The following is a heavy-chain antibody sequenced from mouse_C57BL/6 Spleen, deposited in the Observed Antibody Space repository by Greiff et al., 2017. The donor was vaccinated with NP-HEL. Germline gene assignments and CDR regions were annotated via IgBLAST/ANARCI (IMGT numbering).Heavy chain of an antibody. J-gene: IGHJ2*01. Sequence: VQLQQSGAELAKPGASVKLSCKASGYTFTSYWMHWVKQRPGQGLEWIGYINPSSGYTKYNQKFKDKATLTADKSSSTAYMQLSSLTYEDSAVYYCARVYYYEGDYFDYWGQSTTLTVSS. D-gene: IGHD1-1*01. CDR3: ARVYYYEGDYFDY. V-gene: IGHV1-7*01. CDR2: INPSSGYT. CDR1: GYTFTSYW.